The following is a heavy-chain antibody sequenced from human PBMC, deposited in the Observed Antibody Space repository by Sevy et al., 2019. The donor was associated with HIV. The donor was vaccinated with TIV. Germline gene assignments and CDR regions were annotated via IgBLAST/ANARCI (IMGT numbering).Heavy chain of an antibody. CDR3: ARLNYGDYSNYSDP. J-gene: IGHJ5*02. CDR2: IYYSGTT. V-gene: IGHV4-39*01. CDR1: GGSISSNSYY. Sequence: SETLSLTCTVSGGSISSNSYYWVWIRQPPGKGLEWIGSIYYSGTTYYNPSLKSRVTISIDTSKTQFSLKLSSVTAADTAIFYCARLNYGDYSNYSDPWGQGSLVTVSS. D-gene: IGHD4-17*01.